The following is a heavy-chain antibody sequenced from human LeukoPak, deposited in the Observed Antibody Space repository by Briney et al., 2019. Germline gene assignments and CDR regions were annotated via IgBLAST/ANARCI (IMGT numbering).Heavy chain of an antibody. Sequence: SVKVSCKASGGTFSSYAISWVRQAPGQGLEWMGRIIPILGIANYAQKFQGRVTITADKSTSTAYMELSSLRSEDTAVYYCARDVTHWGNYDILTGYHWFDPWGQGTLVTVSS. D-gene: IGHD3-9*01. CDR2: IIPILGIA. CDR3: ARDVTHWGNYDILTGYHWFDP. CDR1: GGTFSSYA. V-gene: IGHV1-69*04. J-gene: IGHJ5*02.